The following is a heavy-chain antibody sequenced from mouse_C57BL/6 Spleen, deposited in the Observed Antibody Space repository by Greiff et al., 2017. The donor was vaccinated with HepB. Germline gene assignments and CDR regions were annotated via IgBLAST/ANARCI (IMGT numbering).Heavy chain of an antibody. CDR2: IHPSDSDS. CDR3: AIDGTLDY. J-gene: IGHJ2*01. CDR1: GYTFTSYW. V-gene: IGHV1-74*01. D-gene: IGHD4-1*01. Sequence: VKLQQPGAELVKPGASVKVSCKASGYTFTSYWMHWVKQRPGQGLEWIGRIHPSDSDSNYNQKFKGKATFTVDKSSSTAYMQLSSLTSEDSAVYYCAIDGTLDYWGQGTTLTVSS.